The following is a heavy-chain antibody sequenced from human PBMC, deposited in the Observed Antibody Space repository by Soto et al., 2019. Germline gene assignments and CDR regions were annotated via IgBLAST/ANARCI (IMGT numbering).Heavy chain of an antibody. CDR1: GFTFSSYG. J-gene: IGHJ4*02. Sequence: GGSLRLSCAASGFTFSSYGMHWVRQAPGKGLEWVAVIWYDGSNKYYADSVKGRFTISRDNSKNTLYLQMNSLRAEDTAVYYCARDGSFFLTGYYEKGFDYWGQGTLVTVSS. D-gene: IGHD3-9*01. CDR2: IWYDGSNK. V-gene: IGHV3-33*01. CDR3: ARDGSFFLTGYYEKGFDY.